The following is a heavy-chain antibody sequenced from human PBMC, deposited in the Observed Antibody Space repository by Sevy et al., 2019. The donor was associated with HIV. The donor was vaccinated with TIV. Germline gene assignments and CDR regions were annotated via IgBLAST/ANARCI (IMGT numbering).Heavy chain of an antibody. J-gene: IGHJ6*03. CDR1: GFTVSSNY. CDR3: ALASGSDFHYYMDV. D-gene: IGHD1-26*01. Sequence: GGSLRLSCATSGFTVSSNYMNWVRQAPGKGLEWVSIIFIGGNTSYADSVKGRFTISRDNSKNTLYLQMNSLRAEDTAVYYCALASGSDFHYYMDVWGKGTTVTVSS. CDR2: IFIGGNT. V-gene: IGHV3-66*02.